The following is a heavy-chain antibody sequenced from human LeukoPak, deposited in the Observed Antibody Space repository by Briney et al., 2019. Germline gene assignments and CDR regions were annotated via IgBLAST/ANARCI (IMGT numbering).Heavy chain of an antibody. D-gene: IGHD2-2*02. CDR2: IIPIFGTA. J-gene: IGHJ6*03. V-gene: IGHV1-69*13. CDR1: GGTFSSYA. Sequence: GASVKVSCKASGGTFSSYAISWVRQAPGQGLEWMGGIIPIFGTANYAQKFQGRVTITADESTSTAYMELSSLRSEDTAVYYCARDPFRLLYANLDYYCYMDVWGKGTTVTVSS. CDR3: ARDPFRLLYANLDYYCYMDV.